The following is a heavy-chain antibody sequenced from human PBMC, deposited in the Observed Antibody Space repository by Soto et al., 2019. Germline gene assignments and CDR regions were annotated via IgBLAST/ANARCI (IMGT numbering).Heavy chain of an antibody. CDR2: IYQSGTT. D-gene: IGHD3-22*01. Sequence: SLTCSVSGGSVRSGSYYWTWVRQPPGKGLEWIGYIYQSGTTNYNASLKSRVTISIGTSKNQFFLKLNSVTAADTAVYYCARGSSGRHDYWGQGTLVTVSS. CDR3: ARGSSGRHDY. CDR1: GGSVRSGSYY. J-gene: IGHJ4*02. V-gene: IGHV4-61*01.